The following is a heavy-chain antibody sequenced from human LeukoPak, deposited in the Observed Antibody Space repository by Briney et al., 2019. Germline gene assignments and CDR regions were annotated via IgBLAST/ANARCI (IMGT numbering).Heavy chain of an antibody. V-gene: IGHV4-4*07. D-gene: IGHD1-26*01. CDR1: GGSISSYK. Sequence: SETLSLTCTVSGGSISSYKWSWIRQPAGKGLEWIGRIYSSGSTNYNPSLTSRVAMSVDTSKKKCSPQLSSVTAADTAVYYCTRGIVGATAPDYWGQGTLVIVSS. CDR3: TRGIVGATAPDY. CDR2: IYSSGST. J-gene: IGHJ4*02.